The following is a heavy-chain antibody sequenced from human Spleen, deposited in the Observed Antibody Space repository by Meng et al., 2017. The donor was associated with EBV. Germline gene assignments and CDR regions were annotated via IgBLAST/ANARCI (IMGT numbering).Heavy chain of an antibody. Sequence: EWQLVESGGGLIQPGGSLRLPWAASGFSVTRKYMTWVRQAPGKGLEWVSLIDSDDTTSYADSVKGRFTISRDSSKNSMYLQMNSLRAEDTAIYYCASISMSVGGFDYWGQGTLVTVSS. CDR1: GFSVTRKY. CDR3: ASISMSVGGFDY. D-gene: IGHD2-15*01. CDR2: IDSDDTT. V-gene: IGHV3-53*01. J-gene: IGHJ4*02.